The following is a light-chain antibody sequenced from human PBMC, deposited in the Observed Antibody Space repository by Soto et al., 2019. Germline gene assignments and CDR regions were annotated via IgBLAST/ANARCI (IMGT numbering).Light chain of an antibody. CDR1: QGINRW. CDR3: QQSSPYSAFT. V-gene: IGKV1-5*01. J-gene: IGKJ2*01. Sequence: DIQLTQSPSTLSASVGDRVTFTCRASQGINRWLAWYQHKPGKAPKVLIYDASSLESGVPSRCSGSGSGTEFTLTISSLQPDDFATYYCQQSSPYSAFTFGQGTKLEVK. CDR2: DAS.